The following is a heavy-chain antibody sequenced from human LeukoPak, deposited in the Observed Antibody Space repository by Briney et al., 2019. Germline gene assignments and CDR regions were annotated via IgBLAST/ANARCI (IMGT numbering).Heavy chain of an antibody. D-gene: IGHD6-19*01. V-gene: IGHV3-23*01. CDR2: ISSSGAGT. J-gene: IGHJ4*02. Sequence: GGSLRLSCAASGFTFSSYAMSWVRQAPGKGLEWVSGISSSGAGTYYADSVKGRFTISRGNSKNTVYLQMISLRAEDTALYHCAKEAGNGWSYFDYWGQGTLVTVSS. CDR1: GFTFSSYA. CDR3: AKEAGNGWSYFDY.